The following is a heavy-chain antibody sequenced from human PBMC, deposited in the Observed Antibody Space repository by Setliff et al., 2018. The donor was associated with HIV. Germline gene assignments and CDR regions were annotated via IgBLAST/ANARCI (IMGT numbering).Heavy chain of an antibody. V-gene: IGHV3-66*02. J-gene: IGHJ4*02. Sequence: GGSLRLSCAASGFTVSNNYMSWVRQAPGKGLEWVSVIYDGGATYYGDSVKGRFTISRDNSKNTLHLQMNSLRAEDTAVYYCARVDYHDYNGCIDFWGQGTLVTVSS. CDR1: GFTVSNNY. D-gene: IGHD3-22*01. CDR3: ARVDYHDYNGCIDF. CDR2: IYDGGAT.